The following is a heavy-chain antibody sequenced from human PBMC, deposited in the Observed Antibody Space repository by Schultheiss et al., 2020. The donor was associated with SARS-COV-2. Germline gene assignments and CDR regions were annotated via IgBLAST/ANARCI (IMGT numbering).Heavy chain of an antibody. J-gene: IGHJ4*02. CDR3: ARDGGHSSPSTFDY. V-gene: IGHV3-33*01. CDR1: GFTFSSYG. D-gene: IGHD6-13*01. Sequence: GGSLRLSCAASGFTFSSYGMHWVRQAPGKGLEWVAVIWYDGSNKYYADSVKGRFTISRDNSKNTLYLQMNSLRAEDTAVYYCARDGGHSSPSTFDYWGQGTLVTVSS. CDR2: IWYDGSNK.